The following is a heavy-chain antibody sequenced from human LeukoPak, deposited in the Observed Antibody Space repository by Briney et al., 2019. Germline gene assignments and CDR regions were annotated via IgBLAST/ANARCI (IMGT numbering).Heavy chain of an antibody. CDR2: IYYSGST. D-gene: IGHD3-3*01. CDR1: GGSISSYY. V-gene: IGHV4-59*01. Sequence: SETLSLTCTVSGGSISSYYWSWIRQPPGKGLEWIGYIYYSGSTNYNPSLKSRVTISVDTSKNQFSLKLSSVTAADTAVYYCARDNYDSRAGYYYYGMDVWGQGTRVTVPS. CDR3: ARDNYDSRAGYYYYGMDV. J-gene: IGHJ6*02.